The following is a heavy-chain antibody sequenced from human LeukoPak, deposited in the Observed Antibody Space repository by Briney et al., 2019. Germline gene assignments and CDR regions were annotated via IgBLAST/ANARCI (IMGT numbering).Heavy chain of an antibody. Sequence: GGSLRLSCAASGVTVSSHYMNWVRQAPGKGLEWVSGISGSGGTTYYADSLRGRFTISRDNSKNTLYLQMNSLSVEDTAVYYCVKSRLIVTTVTTFDYWGQGTLVTVSS. CDR2: ISGSGGTT. CDR1: GVTVSSHY. V-gene: IGHV3-23*01. CDR3: VKSRLIVTTVTTFDY. D-gene: IGHD4-17*01. J-gene: IGHJ4*02.